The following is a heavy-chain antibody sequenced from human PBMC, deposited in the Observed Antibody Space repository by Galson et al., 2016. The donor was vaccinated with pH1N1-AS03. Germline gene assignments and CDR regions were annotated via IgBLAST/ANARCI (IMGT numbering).Heavy chain of an antibody. V-gene: IGHV4-38-2*01. CDR3: VVLTPGYTSGGGSVDH. CDR1: GYSISSGYC. Sequence: TLSLTCAVSGYSISSGYCWGWIRQPPGKGLEWIGNVYYTGTPFFNPSLNSRVTISIDTSVNQFSLRLTSVTAADTAIYYCVVLTPGYTSGGGSVDHWGQGTLVAVSS. J-gene: IGHJ5*02. D-gene: IGHD5-18*01. CDR2: VYYTGTP.